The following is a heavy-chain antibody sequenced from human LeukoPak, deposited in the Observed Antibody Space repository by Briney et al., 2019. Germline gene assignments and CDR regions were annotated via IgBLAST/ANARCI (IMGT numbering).Heavy chain of an antibody. V-gene: IGHV4-59*12. CDR1: GGSISSYY. CDR2: IYHSGST. D-gene: IGHD6-19*01. J-gene: IGHJ4*02. CDR3: ARDRAGTQDY. Sequence: PSETLSLTCTVSGGSISSYYWSWIRQPPGKGLEWIGYIYHSGSTYYNPSLKSRVTISVDRSKNQFSLKLSSVTAADTAVYYCARDRAGTQDYWGQGTLVTVSS.